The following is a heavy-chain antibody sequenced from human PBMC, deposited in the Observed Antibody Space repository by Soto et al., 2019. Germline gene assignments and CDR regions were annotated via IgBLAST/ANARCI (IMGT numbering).Heavy chain of an antibody. J-gene: IGHJ5*02. CDR2: IKSKTDGATT. Sequence: PVGSLRLSCASSGFSFTNAWMSWVRHSPGKWLEWIGRIKSKTDGATTDYAGPVKGRFTISRDDSKKTLFVQMNGLKTEDTAVYYCTTIITKGTWELGPWGQGTLVSLSS. CDR3: TTIITKGTWELGP. V-gene: IGHV3-15*05. D-gene: IGHD1-26*01. CDR1: GFSFTNAW.